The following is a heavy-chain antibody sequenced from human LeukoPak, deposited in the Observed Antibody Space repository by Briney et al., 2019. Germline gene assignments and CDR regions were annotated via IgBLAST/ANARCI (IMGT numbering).Heavy chain of an antibody. CDR1: GFTFSSYT. CDR2: ISSNGGST. V-gene: IGHV3-64*01. D-gene: IGHD2-2*01. Sequence: GGSLRLSCAASGFTFSSYTMHWVRQAPGKGLEYVSAISSNGGSTYYANSVKGRFTVSRDNSKNTLYLQMGSLRAEDMAVYYCARDRIVVVPAATLDYWGQGTLVTVSS. CDR3: ARDRIVVVPAATLDY. J-gene: IGHJ4*02.